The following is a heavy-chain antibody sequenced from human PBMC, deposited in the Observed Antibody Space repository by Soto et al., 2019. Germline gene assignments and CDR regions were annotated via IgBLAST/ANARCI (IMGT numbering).Heavy chain of an antibody. CDR2: IYYSGST. V-gene: IGHV4-39*01. CDR3: ASLPVDDSSGYYWGRFDY. J-gene: IGHJ4*02. CDR1: GGSISSSSYY. Sequence: LSLTCTVSGGSISSSSYYWGWIRQPPGKGLEWIGSIYYSGSTYYNPSLKSRVTISVDTSKNQFSLKLTSVTAADTAVYYCASLPVDDSSGYYWGRFDYWGQGTLVTVSS. D-gene: IGHD3-22*01.